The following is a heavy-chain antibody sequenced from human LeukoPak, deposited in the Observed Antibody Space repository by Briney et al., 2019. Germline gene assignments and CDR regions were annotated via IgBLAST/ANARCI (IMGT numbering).Heavy chain of an antibody. CDR3: ARRDCSSTSCYRGPNNWFDP. J-gene: IGHJ5*02. CDR2: IYYSGST. D-gene: IGHD2-2*01. V-gene: IGHV4-39*01. Sequence: SETLSLTCTVSGGSISSSSYYWGWIRQPPGKGLEWIGSIYYSGSTYYNPSLKSRVTISVDTSKNQFSLKLSSVTAADTAVYYCARRDCSSTSCYRGPNNWFDPWGQGTLVTVSS. CDR1: GGSISSSSYY.